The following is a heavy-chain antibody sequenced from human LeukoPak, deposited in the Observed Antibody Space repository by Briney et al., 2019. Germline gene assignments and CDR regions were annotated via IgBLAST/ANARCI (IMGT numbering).Heavy chain of an antibody. D-gene: IGHD3-3*01. J-gene: IGHJ6*03. Sequence: GASVKVSCKASGYTFTSYGISWVRQAPGQGLEWMGWISAYNGNANYAQKLQGRVTMTTDTSTSTAYMELRSLRSDDTAVYYCARSATIFGVVPAYMDVWGKGTTVTVSS. CDR1: GYTFTSYG. V-gene: IGHV1-18*01. CDR2: ISAYNGNA. CDR3: ARSATIFGVVPAYMDV.